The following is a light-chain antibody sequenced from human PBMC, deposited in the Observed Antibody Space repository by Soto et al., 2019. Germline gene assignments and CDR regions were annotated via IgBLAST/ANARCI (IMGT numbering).Light chain of an antibody. J-gene: IGKJ2*01. Sequence: EIVLTQSPGTLSLSPGERATLSCRASQSVNGNYLTWYQQKPGQAPRLLIYGASTRATGTPDRFSCSGSGTDFTLTISRLEPEDFEVYYCQQYGSSFQYTFGQGTKLEIK. V-gene: IGKV3-20*01. CDR1: QSVNGNY. CDR3: QQYGSSFQYT. CDR2: GAS.